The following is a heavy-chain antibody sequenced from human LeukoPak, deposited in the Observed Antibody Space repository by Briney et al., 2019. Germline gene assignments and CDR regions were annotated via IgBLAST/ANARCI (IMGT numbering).Heavy chain of an antibody. CDR2: IYYSGST. J-gene: IGHJ3*02. Sequence: SETLSLTCTVSGGSISSGGYYWSWIRQHPGKDLEWIAYIYYSGSTYYNPSLKSRVTISVDTSKNQFSLKLSSVTAADTAVYYCARDCSSTSCYSLRAFDIWGQGTMVTVSS. V-gene: IGHV4-31*03. CDR1: GGSISSGGYY. D-gene: IGHD2-2*02. CDR3: ARDCSSTSCYSLRAFDI.